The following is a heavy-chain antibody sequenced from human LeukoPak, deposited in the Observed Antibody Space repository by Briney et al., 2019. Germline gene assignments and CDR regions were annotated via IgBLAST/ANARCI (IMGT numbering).Heavy chain of an antibody. Sequence: ASVKVSCKVSGYTLTELSMHWVRQAPGKGLEWMGGFDPEDGETIHAQKFQGRVTLTEDTSTDTTYMELSNLRSEDTAVYYCATDYYGSGSFVWGPGSLVTVSS. CDR1: GYTLTELS. J-gene: IGHJ4*02. CDR2: FDPEDGET. V-gene: IGHV1-24*01. CDR3: ATDYYGSGSFV. D-gene: IGHD3-10*01.